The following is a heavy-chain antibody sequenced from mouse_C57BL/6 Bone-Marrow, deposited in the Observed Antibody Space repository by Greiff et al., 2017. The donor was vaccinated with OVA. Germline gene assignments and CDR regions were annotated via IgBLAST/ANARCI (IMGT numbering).Heavy chain of an antibody. V-gene: IGHV1-64*01. CDR1: GYTFTSYW. Sequence: VQLQQPGAELVKPGASVKLSCKASGYTFTSYWMHWVKQRPGQGLEWIGMIHPNSGSTNYNEKFKSKATLTVDKSSSTAYMQLSSLTSEDSAVYYCARDYGSSYVGAMDYLGQGTSVTVSS. J-gene: IGHJ4*01. D-gene: IGHD1-1*01. CDR2: IHPNSGST. CDR3: ARDYGSSYVGAMDY.